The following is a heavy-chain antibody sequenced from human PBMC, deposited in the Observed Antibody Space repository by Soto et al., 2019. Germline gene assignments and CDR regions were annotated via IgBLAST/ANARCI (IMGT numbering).Heavy chain of an antibody. CDR2: INAGNGNT. J-gene: IGHJ2*01. CDR1: GYTFSHYG. Sequence: QVHLVQSGAEVKNPGASVKLYCKASGYTFSHYGIHWVRQAPGQRLEWMGWINAGNGNTKYSGKFQGRVTMTRDTSASTAYMELSSQRSEDTAVYFCARSGYSSGWYHWYFDFWGRGTLVTVSS. CDR3: ARSGYSSGWYHWYFDF. V-gene: IGHV1-3*01. D-gene: IGHD6-19*01.